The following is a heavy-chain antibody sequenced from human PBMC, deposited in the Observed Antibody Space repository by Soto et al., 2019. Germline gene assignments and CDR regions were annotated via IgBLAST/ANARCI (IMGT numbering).Heavy chain of an antibody. D-gene: IGHD5-12*01. J-gene: IGHJ6*03. V-gene: IGHV1-18*01. CDR1: GYSFTSYG. CDR3: ARDPRLDYNLYCYYSYMDV. Sequence: ASAKVSCKASGYSFTSYGISWVRQAPGQGLEWMGWISAYNGNTNYAQKHQGRVTMTTDTSTSTAYMELRSLRSDDTAVYYCARDPRLDYNLYCYYSYMDVCGKGTTVTVSS. CDR2: ISAYNGNT.